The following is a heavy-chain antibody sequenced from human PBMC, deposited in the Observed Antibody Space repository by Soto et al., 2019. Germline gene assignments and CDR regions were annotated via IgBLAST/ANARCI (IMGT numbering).Heavy chain of an antibody. J-gene: IGHJ4*02. CDR3: AKGGPDAFCGGGRCYFES. Sequence: EVHLVESGGGLAQPGRSLRLSCAASGFTFDDFAMHWVRRVPGKGLEWVSSITWNGKIIGYADSVKGRFFISRDNAKNSLYLQMNSLRPEDTALYYCAKGGPDAFCGGGRCYFESWGQGTQVTVSS. CDR1: GFTFDDFA. CDR2: ITWNGKII. V-gene: IGHV3-9*01. D-gene: IGHD2-21*01.